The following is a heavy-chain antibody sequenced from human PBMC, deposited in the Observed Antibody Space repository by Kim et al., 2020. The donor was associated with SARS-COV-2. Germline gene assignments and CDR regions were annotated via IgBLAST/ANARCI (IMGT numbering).Heavy chain of an antibody. D-gene: IGHD6-13*01. Sequence: ASVKVSFKASGYTFTSYDINWVRQATGQGLEWMGWMNPNSGNTGYAQKFQGRVTMTRNTSISTAYMELSSLRSEDTAVYYCARGLVGSSWYYDYYYGMDVWGQGTTVTVSS. V-gene: IGHV1-8*01. CDR3: ARGLVGSSWYYDYYYGMDV. J-gene: IGHJ6*02. CDR2: MNPNSGNT. CDR1: GYTFTSYD.